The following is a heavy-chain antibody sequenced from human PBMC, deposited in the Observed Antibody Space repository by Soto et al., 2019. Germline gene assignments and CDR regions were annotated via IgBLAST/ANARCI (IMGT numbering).Heavy chain of an antibody. Sequence: QVQLQQWGAGLLKPSETLSLTCAFYGGSFSGYYWSWIRQPPGKGLEWLGEINHSGRTNYNPSLKSRVTISVDTSKNQFSLKLTSVTAADTAVYYCASEEMATSIGDFDIWGQGTMVTVSS. V-gene: IGHV4-34*01. CDR1: GGSFSGYY. D-gene: IGHD5-12*01. CDR3: ASEEMATSIGDFDI. J-gene: IGHJ3*02. CDR2: INHSGRT.